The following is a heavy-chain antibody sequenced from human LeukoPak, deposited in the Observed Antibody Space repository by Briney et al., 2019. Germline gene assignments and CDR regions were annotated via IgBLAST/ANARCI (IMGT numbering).Heavy chain of an antibody. D-gene: IGHD2-21*02. Sequence: GSSVKVSCKASVGTFSSYAISWVRQAPGQGLEWMGGIIPIFGTANYAQKFQGGVTITADKSKSKGYMELSSLRSEDTGVYYCARETAYCGGGDCYAYFDYWGQGTLVTVSS. CDR1: VGTFSSYA. V-gene: IGHV1-69*06. CDR2: IIPIFGTA. J-gene: IGHJ4*02. CDR3: ARETAYCGGGDCYAYFDY.